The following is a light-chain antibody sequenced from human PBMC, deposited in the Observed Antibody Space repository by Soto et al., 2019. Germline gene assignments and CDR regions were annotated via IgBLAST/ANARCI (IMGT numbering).Light chain of an antibody. Sequence: QSALTQPASVSGSPGQSITISCTGSNSDIGAYDYVSWYQQHPGKPPTLLIYEVTFRPSGVPNHFSGSKSGNTATLTISGLLTEDEADYYCGSYASATLIFGGGTKVTVL. J-gene: IGLJ2*01. V-gene: IGLV2-14*01. CDR1: NSDIGAYDY. CDR2: EVT. CDR3: GSYASATLI.